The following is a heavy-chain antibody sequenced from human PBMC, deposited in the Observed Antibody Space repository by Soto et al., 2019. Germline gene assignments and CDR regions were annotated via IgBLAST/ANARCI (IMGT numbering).Heavy chain of an antibody. CDR1: GYTFTSYY. J-gene: IGHJ2*01. CDR3: ARRGGYSYGRKDWYFDL. V-gene: IGHV1-46*01. Sequence: VSVKVSCKASGYTFTSYYMYWVRQAPGQGLEWMGIITPSGGSTSYAQKFQGRVTMTRDTSTSTVYMGLSSLRSEDTAVYYCARRGGYSYGRKDWYFDLWGRGTLVTVSS. D-gene: IGHD5-18*01. CDR2: ITPSGGST.